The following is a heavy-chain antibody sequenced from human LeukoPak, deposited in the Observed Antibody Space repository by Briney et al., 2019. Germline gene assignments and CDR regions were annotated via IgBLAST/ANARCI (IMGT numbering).Heavy chain of an antibody. CDR3: ARVSSRVFDY. Sequence: SQTLSLTCAISGDSVSNNNVAWNWIRQSPSRGLEWLGRTYYRSKWYNDYAISVKSRMTINPDTSMNQFSLQLNSVTPDDTAVYYCARVSSRVFDYWGQGTLVTVSS. J-gene: IGHJ4*02. CDR1: GDSVSNNNVA. CDR2: TYYRSKWYN. D-gene: IGHD3-10*01. V-gene: IGHV6-1*01.